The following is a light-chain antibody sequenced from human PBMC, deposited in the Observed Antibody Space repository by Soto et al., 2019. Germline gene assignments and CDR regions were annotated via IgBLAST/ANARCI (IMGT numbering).Light chain of an antibody. Sequence: EIVLTQSPATLSVSPGERVTLSCRASETLISFLAWYQQKPGQAPRLLIYGASTRATGVPARFSGSGSATDFTLTISSLQAEDFAVYYCQSYNVWPFAVGQGAKV. J-gene: IGKJ2*01. V-gene: IGKV3-15*01. CDR1: ETLISF. CDR3: QSYNVWPFA. CDR2: GAS.